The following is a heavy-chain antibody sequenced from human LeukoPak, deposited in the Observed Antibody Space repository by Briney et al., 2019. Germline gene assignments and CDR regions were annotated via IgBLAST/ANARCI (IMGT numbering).Heavy chain of an antibody. D-gene: IGHD4-17*01. Sequence: PGGSLRLSCAASGFNFSIYSMYWIRQAPGKGLEWVSSINSRSNQIYYADSVKGRFTIPRDNAENSLYLQMNSLRADDSAMYYCARVHYGIDYWGQGTLVTVSS. CDR3: ARVHYGIDY. J-gene: IGHJ4*02. V-gene: IGHV3-21*01. CDR2: INSRSNQI. CDR1: GFNFSIYS.